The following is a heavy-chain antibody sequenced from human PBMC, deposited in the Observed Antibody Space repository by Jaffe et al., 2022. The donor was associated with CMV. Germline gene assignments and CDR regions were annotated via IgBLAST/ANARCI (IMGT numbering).Heavy chain of an antibody. J-gene: IGHJ4*02. V-gene: IGHV2-5*02. CDR3: AHRHEWAQPKGGFDY. CDR1: GFSLTTSGVG. CDR2: IYWDDTK. D-gene: IGHD1-26*01. Sequence: QITLKESGPTLVKPAQTLTLTCTFSGFSLTTSGVGVGWIRQPPGKALEWLALIYWDDTKRYSPSVRSRLTITKDTSKNQVVLTMTNMDPVDTATYFCAHRHEWAQPKGGFDYWGQGTLVTVSS.